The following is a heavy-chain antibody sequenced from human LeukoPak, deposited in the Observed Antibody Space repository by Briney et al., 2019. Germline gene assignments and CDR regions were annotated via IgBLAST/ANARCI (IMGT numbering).Heavy chain of an antibody. CDR3: ARGGHCSGGSCSFDY. D-gene: IGHD2-15*01. V-gene: IGHV1-46*01. CDR1: GYTFTNYY. Sequence: GASVKVSCKASGYTFTNYYMHCVRQAPAQAREWRVIINSSGCSTTYAQKFQGRVTMPRDKSTSKVYMELSSLRSEDTAVYYCARGGHCSGGSCSFDYWGQGTLVTVSP. J-gene: IGHJ4*02. CDR2: INSSGCST.